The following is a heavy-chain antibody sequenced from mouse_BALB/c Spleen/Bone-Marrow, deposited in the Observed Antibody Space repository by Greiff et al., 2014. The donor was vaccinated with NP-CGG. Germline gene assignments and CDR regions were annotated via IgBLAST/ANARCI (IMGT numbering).Heavy chain of an antibody. V-gene: IGHV1-18*01. CDR3: TRSRYGDY. D-gene: IGHD2-14*01. J-gene: IGHJ2*01. Sequence: VQLKESGPELVKPGASVKISCKTSGYTFTDYTMHWVKQSYGKSLEWIGHINPNIGGTNYNQKFKGKATLTLDKSSRTAYMELRSLTSEDSAVYYCTRSRYGDYWGQGTTLTVSS. CDR2: INPNIGGT. CDR1: GYTFTDYT.